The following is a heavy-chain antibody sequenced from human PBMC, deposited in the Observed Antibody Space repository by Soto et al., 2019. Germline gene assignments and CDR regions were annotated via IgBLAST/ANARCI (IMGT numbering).Heavy chain of an antibody. V-gene: IGHV1-18*01. Sequence: VKVSCKASGGTFSSYAISWVRQAPGQGLEWMGWISAYYGNTNYAQKLQGRVTMTTDTSTSTAYMELRSLRSDDTAVYYCARDGKSDWILDAFDIWGQGTMVTVSS. CDR1: GGTFSSYA. D-gene: IGHD3-9*01. CDR3: ARDGKSDWILDAFDI. CDR2: ISAYYGNT. J-gene: IGHJ3*02.